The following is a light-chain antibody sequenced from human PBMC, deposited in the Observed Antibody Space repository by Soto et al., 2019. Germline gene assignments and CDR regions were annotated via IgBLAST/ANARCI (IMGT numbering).Light chain of an antibody. V-gene: IGLV3-21*02. Sequence: SHGLSQPPCVSLAPGQTARITCVGHKIGTKNVHWFQQKPGQAPVLVVSDDDDRPSGSPERFSGSNSGNTATLTISRVEAGDEADYYCQVWDSSSDHYVFGTGTKVTVL. J-gene: IGLJ1*01. CDR3: QVWDSSSDHYV. CDR2: DDD. CDR1: KIGTKN.